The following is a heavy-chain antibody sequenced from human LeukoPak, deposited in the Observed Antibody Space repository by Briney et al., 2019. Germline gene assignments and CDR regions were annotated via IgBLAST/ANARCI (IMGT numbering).Heavy chain of an antibody. CDR1: GGTFSSYA. CDR3: AREKDYGGNYYYFDY. Sequence: GASVKVSCKASGGTFSSYAISWVRQAPGQGLEWMGGIIPIFGTANYAQKFQGRVTITADESTSTAYMELSSLRSEDTAVYYCAREKDYGGNYYYFDYWGQGTLVTVSS. CDR2: IIPIFGTA. V-gene: IGHV1-69*13. J-gene: IGHJ4*02. D-gene: IGHD4-23*01.